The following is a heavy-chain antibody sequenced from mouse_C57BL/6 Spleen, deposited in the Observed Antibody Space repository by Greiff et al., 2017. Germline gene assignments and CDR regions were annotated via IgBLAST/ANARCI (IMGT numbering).Heavy chain of an antibody. V-gene: IGHV5-9*01. CDR2: ISGGGGNT. CDR1: GFTFSSYT. CDR3: ARLDVFWTYGDY. Sequence: EVMLVESGGGLVKPGGSLKLSCAASGFTFSSYTMSWVRQTPGKRLEWVATISGGGGNTYYPESVKGRFTISRDNAKNTLYQQMSDLRSEDTAWYYCARLDVFWTYGDYWGQGTTRTVSS. J-gene: IGHJ2*01. D-gene: IGHD1-1*01.